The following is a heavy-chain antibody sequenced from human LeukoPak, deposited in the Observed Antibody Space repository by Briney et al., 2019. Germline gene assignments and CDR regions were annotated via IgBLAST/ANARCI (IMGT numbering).Heavy chain of an antibody. V-gene: IGHV3-30*18. CDR3: AKVVQYSSGWSPFDY. D-gene: IGHD6-19*01. CDR2: ISYDGSNK. CDR1: GFTFSSYG. Sequence: GGSLRLSCAASGFTFSSYGMHWVRQAPGKGLEWVAVISYDGSNKYYADSVKGRFTISRDNSKNTLYLQMNSLRAEDTAVYYCAKVVQYSSGWSPFDYWGQGTLVTVSS. J-gene: IGHJ4*02.